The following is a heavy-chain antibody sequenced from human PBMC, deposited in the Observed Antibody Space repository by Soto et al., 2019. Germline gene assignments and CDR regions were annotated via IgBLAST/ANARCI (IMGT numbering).Heavy chain of an antibody. CDR1: GFTFSNYG. D-gene: IGHD3-22*01. CDR3: ARSYSSDTYYYAGGDYFDY. J-gene: IGHJ4*02. CDR2: IWNDGDNK. V-gene: IGHV3-33*01. Sequence: QVQLVESGGGVVQPGRSLRLSCAASGFTFSNYGMHWVRQAPGKGLEWVALIWNDGDNKHYADSVKGRFTISRDNSKXXLXLQMNSLRVEDTAVYYCARSYSSDTYYYAGGDYFDYWGQGTLVTVSS.